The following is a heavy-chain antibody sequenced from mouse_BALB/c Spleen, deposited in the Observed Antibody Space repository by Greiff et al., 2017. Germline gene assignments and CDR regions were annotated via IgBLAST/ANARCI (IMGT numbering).Heavy chain of an antibody. Sequence: QVQLQQSGPGLVQPSQSLSITCTVSGFSLTSYGVHWVRQSPGKGLEWLGVIWSGGSTDYNAAFISRLSISKDNSKSQVFFKMNSLQADDTAIYYCARNYYYGSSHFDYWGQGTTLTVSS. J-gene: IGHJ2*01. CDR2: IWSGGST. V-gene: IGHV2-4-1*01. CDR1: GFSLTSYG. CDR3: ARNYYYGSSHFDY. D-gene: IGHD1-1*01.